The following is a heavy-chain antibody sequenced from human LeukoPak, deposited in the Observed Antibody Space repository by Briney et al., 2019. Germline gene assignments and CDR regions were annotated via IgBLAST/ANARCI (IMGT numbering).Heavy chain of an antibody. V-gene: IGHV4-39*07. Sequence: SETLSLTCTVSGGSISSSSYYWGWIRQPPGKGLEWIGSIYYSGSTYYNSSLKSRVTISVDTSKNQFSLKLSSVTAADTAVYYCALGDYYGSGSYSSWGQGTLVTVSS. D-gene: IGHD3-10*01. CDR1: GGSISSSSYY. J-gene: IGHJ4*02. CDR3: ALGDYYGSGSYSS. CDR2: IYYSGST.